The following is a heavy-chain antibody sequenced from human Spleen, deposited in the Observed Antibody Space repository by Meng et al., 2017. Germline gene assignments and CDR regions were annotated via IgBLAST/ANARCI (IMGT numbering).Heavy chain of an antibody. J-gene: IGHJ4*02. CDR2: IYPADSDT. CDR3: AKRGPSIAAAGFDY. D-gene: IGHD6-13*01. Sequence: GESLKISCKGSGYSFTTYWIAWVRQMPGKGLEWMGLIYPADSDTRYSPSFQGQVTISADKSISTAYLQWSSLKASDTAMYYCAKRGPSIAAAGFDYWGQGTRVTCYS. CDR1: GYSFTTYW. V-gene: IGHV5-51*01.